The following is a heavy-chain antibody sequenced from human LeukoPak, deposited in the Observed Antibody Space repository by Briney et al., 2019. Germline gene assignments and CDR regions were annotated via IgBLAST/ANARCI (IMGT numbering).Heavy chain of an antibody. J-gene: IGHJ4*02. CDR1: GFTFSSYS. Sequence: GGSLRLSRAASGFTFSSYSMNWVRQAPGMGLEWVSSISSSSSYIYYADSVKGRFTISRDNAKNSLYLQMNSLRAEDTAVYYCARGLMGTVSDNFFDYWGQGTLVTVSS. D-gene: IGHD1-7*01. V-gene: IGHV3-21*01. CDR2: ISSSSSYI. CDR3: ARGLMGTVSDNFFDY.